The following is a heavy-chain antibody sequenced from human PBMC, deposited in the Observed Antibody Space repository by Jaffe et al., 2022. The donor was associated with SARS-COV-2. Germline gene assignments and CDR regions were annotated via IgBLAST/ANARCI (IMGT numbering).Heavy chain of an antibody. CDR3: ARVCSGGSCYKLGAFDI. J-gene: IGHJ3*02. Sequence: EVQLVESGGGLVQPGGSLRLSCAASGFTFSSYWMHWVRQAPGKGLVWVSRINSDGSSTSYADSVKGRFTISRDNAKNTLYLQMNSLRAEDTAVYYCARVCSGGSCYKLGAFDIWGQGTMVTVSS. D-gene: IGHD2-15*01. CDR2: INSDGSST. CDR1: GFTFSSYW. V-gene: IGHV3-74*01.